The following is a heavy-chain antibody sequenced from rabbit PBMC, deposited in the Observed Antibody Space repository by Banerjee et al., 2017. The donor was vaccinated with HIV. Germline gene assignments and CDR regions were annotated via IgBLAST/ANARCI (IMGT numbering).Heavy chain of an antibody. CDR2: IYTGSGSA. J-gene: IGHJ4*01. D-gene: IGHD4-1*01. CDR1: GFDLSSYY. Sequence: QSLEESGGDLVKPGASLTLTCKASGFDLSSYYIYWVRQAPGKGLEWIAYIYTGSGSALYVSWAKGRFTISKTSSTTVTLQMTSLTAADTATYLCARDLAGVIGWNFNLWGQGTLVTVS. V-gene: IGHV1S40*01. CDR3: ARDLAGVIGWNFNL.